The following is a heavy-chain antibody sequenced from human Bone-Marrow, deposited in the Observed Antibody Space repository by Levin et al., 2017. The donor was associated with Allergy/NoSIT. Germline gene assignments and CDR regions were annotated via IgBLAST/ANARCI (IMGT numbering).Heavy chain of an antibody. CDR3: ARTSYYDTVGSYIGRGWLDP. CDR1: GFSLTTRGTC. CDR2: IDWDGDK. D-gene: IGHD3-22*01. Sequence: QTLSLTCSFSGFSLTTRGTCVSWIRQPPGKALEWLALIDWDGDKYYSTSLKTRLTISKDTSKNQVVLTMTNMDPVDTATYYCARTSYYDTVGSYIGRGWLDPWGQGTLVTVSS. J-gene: IGHJ5*02. V-gene: IGHV2-70*13.